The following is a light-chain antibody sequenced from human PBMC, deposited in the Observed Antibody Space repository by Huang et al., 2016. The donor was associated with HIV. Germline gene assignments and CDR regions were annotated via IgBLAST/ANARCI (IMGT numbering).Light chain of an antibody. J-gene: IGKJ4*01. Sequence: VMTQSPASLSASPGASVTLSCRASQGVRTNLAWYQQKPGQAPTVLMFGASTRATGTPPRFSGSGSGTDFTRTITSLQSSDSAIYYCQQYNDWPPLTFGGGTKVEI. V-gene: IGKV3D-15*01. CDR1: QGVRTN. CDR2: GAS. CDR3: QQYNDWPPLT.